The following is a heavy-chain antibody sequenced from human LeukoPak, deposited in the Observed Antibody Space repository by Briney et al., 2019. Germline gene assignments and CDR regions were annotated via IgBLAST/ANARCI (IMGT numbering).Heavy chain of an antibody. Sequence: PSETLSLTCNVSGASISSYYWSWIRQPAGKGLEWIGRLSTSGSTKYNPSLKSRVTMSLDTSKNQFSLKLSSVTAADTAVYYCARDVGRVWGSYRASAWGQGTLVTVSS. V-gene: IGHV4-4*07. CDR1: GASISSYY. CDR3: ARDVGRVWGSYRASA. J-gene: IGHJ5*02. CDR2: LSTSGST. D-gene: IGHD3-16*02.